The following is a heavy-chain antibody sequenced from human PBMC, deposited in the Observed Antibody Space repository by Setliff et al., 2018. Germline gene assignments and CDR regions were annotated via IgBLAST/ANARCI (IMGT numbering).Heavy chain of an antibody. V-gene: IGHV1-8*03. CDR2: MNPNNGNT. J-gene: IGHJ6*02. D-gene: IGHD3-10*01. CDR1: GYTSTSYD. Sequence: ASVKVSCKASGYTSTSYDINWVRQATGQGLAWMGWMNPNNGNTKYSQKFQGRVTITRDTYASTAYMELSSLRSEDTAVYYCAIDGSGSYLYYYYGMDVWGQGTTVTVSS. CDR3: AIDGSGSYLYYYYGMDV.